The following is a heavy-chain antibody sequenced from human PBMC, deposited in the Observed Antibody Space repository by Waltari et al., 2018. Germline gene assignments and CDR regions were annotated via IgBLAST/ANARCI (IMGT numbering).Heavy chain of an antibody. J-gene: IGHJ4*02. CDR1: GYTFTDYY. Sequence: QVQLVQSGAEVKKPGASVKVSCKASGYTFTDYYMHWVRQATGQGLEWMGWINPDSGDTRFAQRFQGRVTMTRDASMSTAYMELSRLKSDDTAVYYCAKGGKVLFLEPVDFWGQGTLVIVSS. V-gene: IGHV1-2*02. D-gene: IGHD1-1*01. CDR3: AKGGKVLFLEPVDF. CDR2: INPDSGDT.